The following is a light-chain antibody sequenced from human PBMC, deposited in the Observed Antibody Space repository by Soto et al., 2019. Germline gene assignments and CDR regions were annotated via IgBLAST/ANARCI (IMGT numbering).Light chain of an antibody. CDR2: DVS. V-gene: IGLV2-11*01. CDR3: CSYAGGFSLV. Sequence: QSALTQPRSVSGSPGQAVTISCTGTSINVGSYNFVSWYQQYPGQAPKFILYDVSRRPSGVPDRFSGARSGNTASLTISGLKAEDEADYYCCSYAGGFSLVFGGGTKLTVL. J-gene: IGLJ3*02. CDR1: SINVGSYNF.